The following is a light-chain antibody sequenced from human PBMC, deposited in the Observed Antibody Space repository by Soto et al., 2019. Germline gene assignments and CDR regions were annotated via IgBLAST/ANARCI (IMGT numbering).Light chain of an antibody. V-gene: IGLV4-69*01. CDR1: SGHSNYA. J-gene: IGLJ2*01. Sequence: QSVLTQPPSASASLGASVKLTCTLSSGHSNYAIAWHQQQSEKGPRYLMKLNSDGSHSKGDGIPGRFSGSSSGAERYLTISSLQSEDEADYYCQTSGSGIVVFGGGTKLTVL. CDR3: QTSGSGIVV. CDR2: LNSDGSH.